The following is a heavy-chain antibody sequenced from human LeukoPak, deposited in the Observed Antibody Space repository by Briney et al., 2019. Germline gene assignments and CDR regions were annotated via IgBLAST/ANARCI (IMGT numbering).Heavy chain of an antibody. CDR2: ISGSGGST. V-gene: IGHV3-23*01. CDR3: TNTRPVGDY. CDR1: GFTFSSYA. Sequence: GGSLRLSCAASGFTFSSYAMSWVRQAPGKGLEWVSAISGSGGSTYYADSVKGRFTISRDNSKNTLYLQTNSRTAEHTAVYYCTNTRPVGDYWGQGTLVTVSS. D-gene: IGHD1-26*01. J-gene: IGHJ4*02.